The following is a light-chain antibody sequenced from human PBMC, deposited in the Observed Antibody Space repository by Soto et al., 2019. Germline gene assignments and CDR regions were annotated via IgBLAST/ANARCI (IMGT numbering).Light chain of an antibody. V-gene: IGKV3-11*01. Sequence: EIVLTQSPATLSLSPGERATLSCRASQSVSSYLAWYQQKPGQAPRLLIYDASTRATGIPARFSGSGSGTDFTLTLTSREPEDFAVYYCQHRSNCHPIFTFGPGTKVDFK. CDR2: DAS. J-gene: IGKJ3*01. CDR3: QHRSNCHPIFT. CDR1: QSVSSY.